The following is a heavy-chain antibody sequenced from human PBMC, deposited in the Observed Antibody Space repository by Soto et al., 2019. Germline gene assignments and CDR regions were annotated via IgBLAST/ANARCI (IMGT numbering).Heavy chain of an antibody. Sequence: ESLKISCKGSGYSFTSYWIGWVRQMPGKGLEWMGIIYPGDSDTRYSPSFQGQVTISADKSISTAYLQWSSLKASDTAMYYCARLEDRQQLVEPFDYWGQGTLVTVS. V-gene: IGHV5-51*01. CDR3: ARLEDRQQLVEPFDY. CDR2: IYPGDSDT. CDR1: GYSFTSYW. J-gene: IGHJ4*02. D-gene: IGHD6-13*01.